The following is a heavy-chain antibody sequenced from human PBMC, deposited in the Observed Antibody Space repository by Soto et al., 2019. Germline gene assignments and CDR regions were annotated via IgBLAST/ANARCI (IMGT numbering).Heavy chain of an antibody. CDR3: GRSFCRDGIRCNWSAP. V-gene: IGHV4-59*01. CDR2: VNYIGAT. J-gene: IGHJ5*02. D-gene: IGHD2-15*01. Sequence: SETLSLTCTVSGESSRSFYWSWIRQPPGKGLEWIGYVNYIGATNYNASLKSRVTISLNTAKTQLSLRLSSVIAAGTAVYYCGRSFCRDGIRCNWSAPWAQGPLVTVPP. CDR1: GESSRSFY.